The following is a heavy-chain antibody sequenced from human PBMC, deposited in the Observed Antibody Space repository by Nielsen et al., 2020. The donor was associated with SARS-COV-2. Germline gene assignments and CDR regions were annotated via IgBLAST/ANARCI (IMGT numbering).Heavy chain of an antibody. V-gene: IGHV1-24*01. Sequence: ASVKVSCKVSGYTLTELSMHWVRQAPGKGLEWMGGFDPADGETIYAQKLQGRVTMTEDTSTDTAYMELSSLRSEDTAVYYCATPTCTSCYTDELSARAFYYSYGMDVWGQRTTVTVSS. J-gene: IGHJ6*02. D-gene: IGHD2-2*02. CDR2: FDPADGET. CDR3: ATPTCTSCYTDELSARAFYYSYGMDV. CDR1: GYTLTELS.